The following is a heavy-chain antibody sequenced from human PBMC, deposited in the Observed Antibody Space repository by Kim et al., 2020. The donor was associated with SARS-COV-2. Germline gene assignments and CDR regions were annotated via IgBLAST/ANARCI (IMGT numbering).Heavy chain of an antibody. CDR2: INACNGNK. CDR1: GYTFTSYG. J-gene: IGHJ4*02. CDR3: PTDKTPLAYCGGDCKTPLDY. Sequence: ASVKVSCKASGYTFTSYGVHWVRQAPGQRLEWMGWINACNGNKKYSQKFQGRVTITRHTSASTAYMELSSLRSEDTAVYYCPTDKTPLAYCGGDCKTPLDYWGQGTLVTVSS. V-gene: IGHV1-3*01. D-gene: IGHD2-21*01.